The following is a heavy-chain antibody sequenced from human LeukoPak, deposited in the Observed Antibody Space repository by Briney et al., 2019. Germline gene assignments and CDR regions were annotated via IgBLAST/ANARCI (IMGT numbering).Heavy chain of an antibody. Sequence: SVKVSCKASGGTFSSYAISWVRQAPGQGLEWMGRIIPIFGTANYAQEFQGRVTITADKSTSTAYMELSSLRSEDTAVYYCARVGTSAQYQLLSSSYYFDYWGQGTLVTVSS. J-gene: IGHJ4*02. CDR2: IIPIFGTA. V-gene: IGHV1-69*06. D-gene: IGHD2-2*01. CDR1: GGTFSSYA. CDR3: ARVGTSAQYQLLSSSYYFDY.